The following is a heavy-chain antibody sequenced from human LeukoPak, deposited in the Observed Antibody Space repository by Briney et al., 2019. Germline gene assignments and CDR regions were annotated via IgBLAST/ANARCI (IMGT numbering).Heavy chain of an antibody. Sequence: SETLSLTCTVSGGSISSSSYYWGWIRQPPGKGLEWIGSIYYSGSTYYNPSLKSRVTISVDTSKNQFSLKLSSVTAADTAVYYCASSYYYGSGSYYNVLFDYWGQGTLVTVSS. D-gene: IGHD3-10*01. CDR1: GGSISSSSYY. CDR2: IYYSGST. CDR3: ASSYYYGSGSYYNVLFDY. V-gene: IGHV4-39*01. J-gene: IGHJ4*02.